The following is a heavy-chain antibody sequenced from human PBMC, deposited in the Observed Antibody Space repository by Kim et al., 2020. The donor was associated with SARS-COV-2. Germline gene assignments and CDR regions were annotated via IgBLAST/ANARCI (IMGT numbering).Heavy chain of an antibody. Sequence: ASVKVSCKASGYTFTSYYMHWVRQAPGQGLEWMGIINPSGGSTSYAQKFQGRVTMTRDTSTSTVYMELSSLRSEDTAVYYCASACSSGGDCSYYYYGMDVWGQGTTVTVSS. CDR3: ASACSSGGDCSYYYYGMDV. CDR2: INPSGGST. J-gene: IGHJ6*02. D-gene: IGHD2-21*02. CDR1: GYTFTSYY. V-gene: IGHV1-46*01.